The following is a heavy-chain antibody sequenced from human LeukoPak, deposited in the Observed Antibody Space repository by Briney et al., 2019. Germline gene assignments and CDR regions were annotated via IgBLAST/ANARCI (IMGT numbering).Heavy chain of an antibody. CDR1: GFAFSSDW. CDR3: ASRWWYFDL. CDR2: INSDGSST. Sequence: PGGSLRLSRAASGFAFSSDWMHWVRQAPGKGLVWVSRINSDGSSTTYADSVKGRFTISRDNAKNTLYLQMNSLRAEDTALYYCASRWWYFDLWGRGTLVTVSS. D-gene: IGHD6-13*01. V-gene: IGHV3-74*03. J-gene: IGHJ2*01.